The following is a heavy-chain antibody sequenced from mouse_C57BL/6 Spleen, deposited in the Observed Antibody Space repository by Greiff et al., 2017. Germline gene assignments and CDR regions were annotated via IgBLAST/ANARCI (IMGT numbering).Heavy chain of an antibody. CDR1: GFTFSDYY. V-gene: IGHV5-12*01. Sequence: EVMLVESGGGLVQPGGSLKLSCAASGFTFSDYYMYWVRQTPEKRLEWVAYISNGGGSTYYPATVKGRFTISRDNAKNTLYLQMSRLKSEDTAMYYCASGNFYFDYWGQGTTLTVSS. CDR2: ISNGGGST. CDR3: ASGNFYFDY. J-gene: IGHJ2*01. D-gene: IGHD2-1*01.